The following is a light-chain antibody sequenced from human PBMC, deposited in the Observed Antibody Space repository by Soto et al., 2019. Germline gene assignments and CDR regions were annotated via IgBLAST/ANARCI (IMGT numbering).Light chain of an antibody. CDR2: GAS. J-gene: IGKJ4*01. V-gene: IGKV3-20*01. CDR1: QSVSSSY. Sequence: EIVLTQSPGTLSLSPGERATLSCRASQSVSSSYLAWYRQKPGQAPRLLIYGASTRATGIPDRFSGSGSGTHFTLTISRLEPEDVAVFYCQQYGRSPLTFGGGTKVEIK. CDR3: QQYGRSPLT.